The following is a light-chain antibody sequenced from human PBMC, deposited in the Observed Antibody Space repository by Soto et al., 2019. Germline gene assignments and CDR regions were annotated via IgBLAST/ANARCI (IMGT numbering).Light chain of an antibody. CDR3: QQYNSYSPIT. Sequence: DIQMTQSPSTLSASVGDRFTITCRASQSFSSWLAWYQQKPGKAPKLLIYDASSLESGVPSRFSGSGSGTEFTLTISSLQPDDFATYYCQQYNSYSPITFGGGTKVEIK. CDR2: DAS. V-gene: IGKV1-5*01. J-gene: IGKJ4*01. CDR1: QSFSSW.